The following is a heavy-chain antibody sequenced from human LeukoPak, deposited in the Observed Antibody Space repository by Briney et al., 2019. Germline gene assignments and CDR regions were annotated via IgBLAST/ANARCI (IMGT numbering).Heavy chain of an antibody. D-gene: IGHD6-13*01. Sequence: SETLSLTCTVSGGSISSYYWSWIRQPAGTALEWIGRIYTSGTITYNPSLKSRVTISVDTSKNQFSLKLRSVTAADTAVYYCARKEGGQLVNTRRWFDPWGQGTLVTVSS. CDR2: IYTSGTI. CDR1: GGSISSYY. CDR3: ARKEGGQLVNTRRWFDP. J-gene: IGHJ5*02. V-gene: IGHV4-4*07.